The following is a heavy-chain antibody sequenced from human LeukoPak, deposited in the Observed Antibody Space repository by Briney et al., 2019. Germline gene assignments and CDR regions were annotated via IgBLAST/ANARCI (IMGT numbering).Heavy chain of an antibody. D-gene: IGHD3-9*01. J-gene: IGHJ4*02. Sequence: GGSLRLSCAASGFTFSSYSMNWVRQAPGKGLEWVSSISSSSYIYYADSVKGRFTISRDNAKNSLYLQMNSLRAEDTAVYYCARADILTGYYKGLSDYWGQGTLVTVSS. CDR1: GFTFSSYS. CDR3: ARADILTGYYKGLSDY. V-gene: IGHV3-21*01. CDR2: ISSSSYI.